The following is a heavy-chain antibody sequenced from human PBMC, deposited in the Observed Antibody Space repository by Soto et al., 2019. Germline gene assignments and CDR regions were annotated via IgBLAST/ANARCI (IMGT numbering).Heavy chain of an antibody. CDR2: LYTEGPT. D-gene: IGHD3-16*01. CDR1: VLTVSHNY. V-gene: IGHV3-53*01. CDR3: VRPRPSGENYGMDV. J-gene: IGHJ6*02. Sequence: ESGGGLIQPGGSLRLSCVASVLTVSHNYMAWVRQAPEMGLEWVSILYTEGPTNYADSVRGRFTISRDSSKNTLFLQMDSLRAEDTAVYYCVRPRPSGENYGMDVWGQGTTVTVSS.